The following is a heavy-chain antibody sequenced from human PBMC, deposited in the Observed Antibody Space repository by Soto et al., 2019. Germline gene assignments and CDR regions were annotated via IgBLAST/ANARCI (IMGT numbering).Heavy chain of an antibody. Sequence: QVQLVQSGAEVKKPGASVKVSCKASGYTFISYAMSWVRQAPGQRLEWMGWINAGNGNTKYSQKFQGRVTITRDTSASTGYMELSSLRSEDTAVYYCARDPGYSYGYNWGQGTLVTVSS. CDR3: ARDPGYSYGYN. D-gene: IGHD5-18*01. CDR1: GYTFISYA. J-gene: IGHJ4*02. CDR2: INAGNGNT. V-gene: IGHV1-3*01.